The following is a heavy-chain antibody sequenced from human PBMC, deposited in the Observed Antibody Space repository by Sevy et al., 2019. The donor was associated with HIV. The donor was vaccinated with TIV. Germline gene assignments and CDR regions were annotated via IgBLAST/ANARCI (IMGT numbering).Heavy chain of an antibody. J-gene: IGHJ3*02. CDR1: GYTFTSYG. Sequence: ASVKVSCKASGYTFTSYGISWVQQAPGQGLEWMGWISAYNGNTNYAQKLQGRVTMTTDTSTSTAYMELRSLRSDDTAVYYCAIEGNYYDSSGYYSGAFDIWGQGTMVTVSS. D-gene: IGHD3-22*01. V-gene: IGHV1-18*04. CDR2: ISAYNGNT. CDR3: AIEGNYYDSSGYYSGAFDI.